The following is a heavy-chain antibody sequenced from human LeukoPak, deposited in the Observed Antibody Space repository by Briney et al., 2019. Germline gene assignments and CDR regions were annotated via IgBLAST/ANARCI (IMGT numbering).Heavy chain of an antibody. D-gene: IGHD1-26*01. CDR1: GLTVSSNY. CDR3: AKDRRSYYAEYFQH. CDR2: IYSDGTT. V-gene: IGHV3-53*01. Sequence: PGGSLRLSCAASGLTVSSNYMSWVRQAPGKGLEWVSVIYSDGTTSYADSVKGRFTISRDNSKNTLYLQMNSLRAEDTAVDYCAKDRRSYYAEYFQHWGQGTLVTVSS. J-gene: IGHJ1*01.